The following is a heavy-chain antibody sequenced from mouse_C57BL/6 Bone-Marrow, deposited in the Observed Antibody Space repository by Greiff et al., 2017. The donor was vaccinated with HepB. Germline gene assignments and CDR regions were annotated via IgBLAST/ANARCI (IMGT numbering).Heavy chain of an antibody. V-gene: IGHV5-4*01. CDR2: ISDGGSYT. D-gene: IGHD2-2*01. CDR3: ARDRGYGYDRYAMDY. J-gene: IGHJ4*01. CDR1: GFTFSSYA. Sequence: VQLKQSGGGLVKPGGSLKLSCAASGFTFSSYAMSWVRQTPEKRLEWVATISDGGSYTYYPDNVKGRFTISRDNAKNNLYLQMSHLKSEDTAMYYCARDRGYGYDRYAMDYWGQGTSVTVSS.